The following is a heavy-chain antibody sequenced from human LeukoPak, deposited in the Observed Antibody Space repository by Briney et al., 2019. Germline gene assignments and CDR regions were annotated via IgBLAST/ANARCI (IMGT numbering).Heavy chain of an antibody. Sequence: SESLSLTRTVSGGSISSYYWSWIRQPAGKGLECIGRICTSGSTNYNPSLKSRVTMSVDTSHNQFSLKLSSVTAGATAVYYCARGRYYYHDFDYWGQGTLVTVSS. J-gene: IGHJ4*02. CDR2: ICTSGST. CDR1: GGSISSYY. V-gene: IGHV4-4*07. D-gene: IGHD3-22*01. CDR3: ARGRYYYHDFDY.